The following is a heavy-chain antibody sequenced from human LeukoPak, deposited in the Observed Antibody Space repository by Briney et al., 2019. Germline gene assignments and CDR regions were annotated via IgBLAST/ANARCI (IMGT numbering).Heavy chain of an antibody. V-gene: IGHV4-61*01. CDR3: ARDMGAPDYGSYSVDY. D-gene: IGHD4-23*01. Sequence: SETLSLTCTVSGGSVSSGSYYWSWISQPPGRGLEWIAYIHYSGSAAYNPSPKSRVTISRDMSTNQFSLKMTSVTAADTAVYFCARDMGAPDYGSYSVDYWGQGTLVTVSS. CDR2: IHYSGSA. CDR1: GGSVSSGSYY. J-gene: IGHJ4*02.